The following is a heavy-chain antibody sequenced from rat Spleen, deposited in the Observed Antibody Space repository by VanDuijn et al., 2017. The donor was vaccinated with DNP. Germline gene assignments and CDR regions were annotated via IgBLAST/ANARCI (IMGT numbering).Heavy chain of an antibody. CDR1: GFTFSNYG. CDR3: VRQRERPFDY. V-gene: IGHV5S13*01. CDR2: FSTRADDT. J-gene: IGHJ2*01. Sequence: EVQLVESGGGLVQPGRSLKLSCAASGFTFSNYGMAWVRQAPAKGLEWVATFSTRADDTYYPDSVKGRFTISRDNAKSTLYLQMNSLQPEDTGTYYWVRQRERPFDYWGQGVMVTVSS.